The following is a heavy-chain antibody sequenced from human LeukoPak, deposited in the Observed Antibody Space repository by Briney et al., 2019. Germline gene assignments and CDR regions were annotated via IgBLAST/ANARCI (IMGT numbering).Heavy chain of an antibody. CDR1: GGSISSYY. CDR2: IYYSGST. V-gene: IGHV4-59*01. CDR3: ARFSNAGYSSGWYFDC. J-gene: IGHJ4*02. Sequence: SETLSLTCTVSGGSISSYYWSWIRQPPGKGLEWIGYIYYSGSTNYNPSLKSRVTISVDTSKNQFSLKLSSVTAADTAVYYCARFSNAGYSSGWYFDCWGQGTPVTVSS. D-gene: IGHD6-19*01.